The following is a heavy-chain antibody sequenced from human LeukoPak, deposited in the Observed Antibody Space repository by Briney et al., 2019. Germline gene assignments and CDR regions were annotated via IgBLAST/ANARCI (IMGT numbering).Heavy chain of an antibody. D-gene: IGHD3-16*01. CDR1: GYTFTSYY. CDR2: INPSGGST. CDR3: ASPQSGGSVDY. V-gene: IGHV1-46*01. J-gene: IGHJ4*02. Sequence: ASVKVSCKTSGYTFTSYYMHWVRQAPGQGLEWMGIINPSGGSTSYAQKFQGRVTMTRDMSTSTVYMELSRLRSDDTAVYYCASPQSGGSVDYWGQGTLVTVSS.